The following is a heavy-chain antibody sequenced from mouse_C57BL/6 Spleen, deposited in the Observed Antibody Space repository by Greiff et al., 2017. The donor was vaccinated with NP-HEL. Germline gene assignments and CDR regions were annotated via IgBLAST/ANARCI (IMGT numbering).Heavy chain of an antibody. V-gene: IGHV1-52*01. CDR2: IDPSDSET. CDR1: GYTFTSYW. J-gene: IGHJ1*03. CDR3: ARGGYDYEDWYFDV. D-gene: IGHD2-4*01. Sequence: QVQLKQPGAELVRPGSSVKLSCKASGYTFTSYWMHWVKQRPIQGLEWIGNIDPSDSETHYNQKFKDKATLTVDKSSSTAYMQLSSLTSEDSAVYYCARGGYDYEDWYFDVWGTGTTVTVSS.